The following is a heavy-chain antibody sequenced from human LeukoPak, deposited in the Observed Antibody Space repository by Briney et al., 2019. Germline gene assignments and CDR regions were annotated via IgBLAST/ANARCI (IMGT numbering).Heavy chain of an antibody. CDR2: FDPEDGET. CDR1: GYTLTELS. CDR3: ATGPPNYDFWSGYYPA. J-gene: IGHJ5*02. V-gene: IGHV1-24*01. Sequence: ASVKVSCKVSGYTLTELSMHWVRQAPGKGLEWMGGFDPEDGETIYAQKFQGRVTMTEGTSTDTAYMELSSLRSEDTAVYYCATGPPNYDFWSGYYPAWGQGTLVTVSS. D-gene: IGHD3-3*01.